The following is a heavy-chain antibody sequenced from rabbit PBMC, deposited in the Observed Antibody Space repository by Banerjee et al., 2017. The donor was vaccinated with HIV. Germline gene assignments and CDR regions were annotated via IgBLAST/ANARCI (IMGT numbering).Heavy chain of an antibody. CDR1: GFSFSSYY. J-gene: IGHJ4*01. CDR3: VSYDDYGDRNL. CDR2: IDPVFGST. Sequence: QQLEESGGDLVKPEGSLTLTCTASGFSFSSYYMSWVRQAPGKGLEWIGYIDPVFGSTYYASWVNGRFTISSHNAQNTLYLQLNSLTAADTATYFCVSYDDYGDRNLWGPGTLVTVS. V-gene: IGHV1S7*01. D-gene: IGHD2-1*01.